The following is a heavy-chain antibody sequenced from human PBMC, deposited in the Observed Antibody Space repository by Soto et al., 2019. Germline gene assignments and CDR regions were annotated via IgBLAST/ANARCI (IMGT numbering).Heavy chain of an antibody. V-gene: IGHV3-9*01. Sequence: LRLSCAASGFVFDDYAMHWVRQAPGKGLEWVSGISWNSGSIGYADSVRGRFTISRDNAKNSLYLQMNSLRAEDTALYYCAKGTYYDSSGCFDYWGQGILVTVSS. CDR2: ISWNSGSI. D-gene: IGHD3-22*01. CDR3: AKGTYYDSSGCFDY. J-gene: IGHJ4*02. CDR1: GFVFDDYA.